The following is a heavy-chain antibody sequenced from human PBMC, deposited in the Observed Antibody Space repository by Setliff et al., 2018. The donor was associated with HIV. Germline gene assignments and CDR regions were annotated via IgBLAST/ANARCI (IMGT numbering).Heavy chain of an antibody. J-gene: IGHJ4*02. CDR1: GGSFSNYY. CDR2: LSPSGTT. CDR3: ASFFVTTVTNQDY. V-gene: IGHV4-34*01. D-gene: IGHD4-17*01. Sequence: SETLSLTCTVYGGSFSNYYANWIRQPPGKGLEWIGELSPSGTTRSNPSLQSRVTISLDTSNNQFSLKLTSVTAADTAMYYCASFFVTTVTNQDYWGQGTPVTV.